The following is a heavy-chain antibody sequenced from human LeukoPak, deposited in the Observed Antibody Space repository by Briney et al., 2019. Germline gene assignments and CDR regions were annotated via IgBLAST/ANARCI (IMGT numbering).Heavy chain of an antibody. J-gene: IGHJ4*02. Sequence: GGSLRLSCAASGFTFSTYGIHWVRQAPGKGLEWVAFIRYDGTNKWYANSVKGRFTISRDNSKNMLYLQMNSLRTEDTAVYYCAKGSGWYFDYWGQGALVTVSS. D-gene: IGHD6-19*01. CDR1: GFTFSTYG. CDR3: AKGSGWYFDY. CDR2: IRYDGTNK. V-gene: IGHV3-30*02.